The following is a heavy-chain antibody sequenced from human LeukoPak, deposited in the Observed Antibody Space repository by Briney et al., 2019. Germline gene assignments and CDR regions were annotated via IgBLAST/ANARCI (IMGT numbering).Heavy chain of an antibody. V-gene: IGHV3-13*01. CDR2: IGTAGDT. J-gene: IGHJ5*02. Sequence: TGGSLRLSCAASGFTFSSYDMHWVRQATGKGLEWVSAIGTAGDTYYPGSVKGRFTISRENAKNSLCLQMNSQRAGDTAVYYCARERRGWFDPWGQGTLVTVSS. CDR3: ARERRGWFDP. CDR1: GFTFSSYD.